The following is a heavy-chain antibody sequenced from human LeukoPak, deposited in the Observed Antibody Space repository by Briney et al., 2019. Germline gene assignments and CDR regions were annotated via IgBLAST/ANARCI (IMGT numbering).Heavy chain of an antibody. CDR1: GYTLTELS. V-gene: IGHV1-24*01. Sequence: GASVKVSCKVSGYTLTELSMHWVRQAPGKGLEWMGGFDPEDGETIYAQKFQGRVTMTEDTSTDTAYMELSSLRSEDTAVYYCATGGTYYYDSSGYYFFGYWGQGTLVIVSS. D-gene: IGHD3-22*01. J-gene: IGHJ4*02. CDR3: ATGGTYYYDSSGYYFFGY. CDR2: FDPEDGET.